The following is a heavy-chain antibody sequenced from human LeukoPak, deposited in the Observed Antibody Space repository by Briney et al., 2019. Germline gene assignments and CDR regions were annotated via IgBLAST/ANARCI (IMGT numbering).Heavy chain of an antibody. CDR1: GFTFDDYA. V-gene: IGHV3-9*01. Sequence: GGSLRLSCAASGFTFDDYAMHWVRQAPGKGLEWVSGISWNSGSIGYADSVKGRFTISRDNAKNSPYLQMNSLRAEDTALYYCAKDILWFGELTGFDYWGQGTLVTVSS. J-gene: IGHJ4*02. CDR2: ISWNSGSI. D-gene: IGHD3-10*01. CDR3: AKDILWFGELTGFDY.